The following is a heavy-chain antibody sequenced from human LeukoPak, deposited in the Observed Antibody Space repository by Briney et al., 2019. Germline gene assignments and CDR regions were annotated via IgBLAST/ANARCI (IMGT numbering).Heavy chain of an antibody. CDR3: ARGRITMVRGVNRFDP. V-gene: IGHV1-46*01. J-gene: IGHJ5*02. Sequence: ASVKVSCKASGYTFTSYYMHWVRQAPGQGLEWMGIINPSGGSTSYAQKFQGRVTMTRDMSTSTVYMELSSLRSEDTAVYYCARGRITMVRGVNRFDPWGQGTLVTVSS. CDR1: GYTFTSYY. CDR2: INPSGGST. D-gene: IGHD3-10*01.